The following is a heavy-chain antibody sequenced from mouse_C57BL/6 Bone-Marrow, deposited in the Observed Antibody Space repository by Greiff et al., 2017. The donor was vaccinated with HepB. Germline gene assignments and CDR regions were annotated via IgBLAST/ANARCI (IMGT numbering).Heavy chain of an antibody. Sequence: QVQLKQSGAELVRPGTSVKMSCKASGYTFTNYWIGWAKQRPGHGLEWIGDIYPGGGYTNYNEKFKGKATLTADKSSSTAYMQFSSLTSEDSAIYYCARWGLRNAMDYWGQGTSVTVSS. D-gene: IGHD2-4*01. V-gene: IGHV1-63*01. CDR1: GYTFTNYW. CDR3: ARWGLRNAMDY. CDR2: IYPGGGYT. J-gene: IGHJ4*01.